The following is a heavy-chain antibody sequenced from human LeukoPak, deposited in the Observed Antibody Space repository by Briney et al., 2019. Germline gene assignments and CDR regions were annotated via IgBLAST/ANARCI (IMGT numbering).Heavy chain of an antibody. V-gene: IGHV3-11*01. CDR2: ISSSGSTI. CDR3: ARSGTYSRHYYYMDV. Sequence: PGGCLRLSCAASGFTFSDYYMSWIRQAPGKGLEWVSYISSSGSTIYYADSVKGQFTISRDNAKNSLYLQMNSLRAEDTAVYYCARSGTYSRHYYYMDVWGKGTTVTVSS. J-gene: IGHJ6*03. CDR1: GFTFSDYY. D-gene: IGHD1-26*01.